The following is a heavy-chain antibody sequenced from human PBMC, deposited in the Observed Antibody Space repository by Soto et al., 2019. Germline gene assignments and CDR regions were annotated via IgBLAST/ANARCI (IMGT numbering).Heavy chain of an antibody. J-gene: IGHJ4*02. CDR3: AKARNYGIAARPAPFDY. V-gene: IGHV3-23*01. CDR1: GFTFSSYA. Sequence: EVQLLESGGGLVQPGGSLRLSCAASGFTFSSYAMSWVRQAPGKGLEWVSAISGSGGSTYYADSVKGRFTISRDNSKKRLSLQMNGLRAGDTVVYYCAKARNYGIAARPAPFDYWGQGTLVTVSS. D-gene: IGHD6-6*01. CDR2: ISGSGGST.